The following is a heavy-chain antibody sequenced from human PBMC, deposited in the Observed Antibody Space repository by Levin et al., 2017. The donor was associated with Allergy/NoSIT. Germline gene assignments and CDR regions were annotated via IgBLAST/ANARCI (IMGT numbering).Heavy chain of an antibody. CDR1: GFTFNNYA. CDR3: EKDAIRGSDQPYYFDY. CDR2: IINSGVGT. D-gene: IGHD6-19*01. J-gene: IGHJ4*02. Sequence: GSLRLSCAASGFTFNNYAMSWVRQAPGKGLEWVSAIINSGVGTYYADSVKGRFTISRDNSKNTMYLQMNSLRAEDTAVYFCEKDAIRGSDQPYYFDYWGQGTLVTASS. V-gene: IGHV3-23*01.